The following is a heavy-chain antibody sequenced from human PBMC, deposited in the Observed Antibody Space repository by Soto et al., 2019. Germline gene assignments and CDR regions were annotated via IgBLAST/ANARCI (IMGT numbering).Heavy chain of an antibody. CDR1: GFTFSSYG. J-gene: IGHJ4*02. D-gene: IGHD3-22*01. Sequence: GGSLRLSCAASGFTFSSYGMHWVRQAPGKGLEWVAIISYDGSNKYYADSVKGRFTISRDNSKNTLYLQMNSLRAEDTAVYYCAKDYYDSSGYPDYWGQGTLVTVS. V-gene: IGHV3-30*18. CDR2: ISYDGSNK. CDR3: AKDYYDSSGYPDY.